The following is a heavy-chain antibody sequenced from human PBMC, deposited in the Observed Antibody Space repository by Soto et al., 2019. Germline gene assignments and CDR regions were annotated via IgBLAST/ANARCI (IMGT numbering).Heavy chain of an antibody. CDR3: ARPFDTSGWYDH. D-gene: IGHD6-19*01. J-gene: IGHJ5*02. Sequence: EFLKISCKGSGYSFTSYWIAWVRQMPGKGLECMGIIYPGDSDTRYSPSFEGQVTISADKSINTAYLQWSSLKASDSAMYYCARPFDTSGWYDHWGQGTLVTVSS. CDR2: IYPGDSDT. V-gene: IGHV5-51*01. CDR1: GYSFTSYW.